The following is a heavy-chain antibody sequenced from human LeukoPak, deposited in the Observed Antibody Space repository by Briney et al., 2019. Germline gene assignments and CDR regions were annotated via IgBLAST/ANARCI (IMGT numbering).Heavy chain of an antibody. CDR2: ISGSGGST. D-gene: IGHD3-10*01. J-gene: IGHJ4*02. Sequence: PGGSLRLSCAASGFTFSSYAMSWVRQAPGKGLEWVSAISGSGGSTYYADSVKGRFTISRDNSENTLYLQMNSLRAEDTAVYYCAKFLQRGKYGSGSYYGDYFDYWGQGTLVTVSS. CDR3: AKFLQRGKYGSGSYYGDYFDY. V-gene: IGHV3-23*01. CDR1: GFTFSSYA.